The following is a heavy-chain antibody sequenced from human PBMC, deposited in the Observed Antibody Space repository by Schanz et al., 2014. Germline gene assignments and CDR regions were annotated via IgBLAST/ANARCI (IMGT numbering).Heavy chain of an antibody. CDR3: ARDGGRDGYNLAFDV. J-gene: IGHJ3*01. CDR2: MYINSGST. Sequence: EVQLVESGGGVVRPGGSLRLSCAASGFGFDDYAMSWVRQAPGKGLEWISSMYINSGSTQYADSVKGRFIISRDSSKNTLFLQMNSLRAEDTAVYFCARDGGRDGYNLAFDVWGQGTLVTVSS. D-gene: IGHD5-12*01. V-gene: IGHV3-20*04. CDR1: GFGFDDYA.